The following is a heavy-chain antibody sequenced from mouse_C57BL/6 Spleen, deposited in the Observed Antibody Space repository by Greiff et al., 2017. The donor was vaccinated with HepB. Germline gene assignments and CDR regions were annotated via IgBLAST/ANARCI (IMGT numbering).Heavy chain of an antibody. CDR2: ISNGGGST. CDR1: GFTFSDYY. D-gene: IGHD4-1*01. CDR3: ARHETGSYAMDY. V-gene: IGHV5-12*01. Sequence: EVQGVESGGGLVQPGGSLKLSCAASGFTFSDYYMYWVRQTPEKRLEWVAYISNGGGSTYYPDTVKGRFTISRDNAKNTLYLQMSRLKSEDTAMYYCARHETGSYAMDYWGQGTSVTVSS. J-gene: IGHJ4*01.